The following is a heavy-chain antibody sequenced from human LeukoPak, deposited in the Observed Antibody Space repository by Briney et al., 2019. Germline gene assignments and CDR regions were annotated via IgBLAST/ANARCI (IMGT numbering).Heavy chain of an antibody. CDR2: LSYDGSNK. Sequence: GGSLRLSCAASGFTFSSYAMHWVRQAPGKGLEWVAVLSYDGSNKYYADSVKGRFTISRDNSKNTLYLQMNSLRAEDTAVYYCARYYDFWSGLNGMDVWGQGTTVTVSS. CDR3: ARYYDFWSGLNGMDV. CDR1: GFTFSSYA. D-gene: IGHD3-3*01. V-gene: IGHV3-30-3*01. J-gene: IGHJ6*02.